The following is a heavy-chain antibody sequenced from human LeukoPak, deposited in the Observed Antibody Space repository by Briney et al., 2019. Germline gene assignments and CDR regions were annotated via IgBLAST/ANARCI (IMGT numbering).Heavy chain of an antibody. V-gene: IGHV3-23*01. J-gene: IGHJ4*02. CDR1: GFTFSSYS. Sequence: GGSLRLSCAASGFTFSSYSMNWVRQAPGKGLEWVSTIGGSGSSTYYADSVKGRFTISRDNSKNTLFLQMNSLRAEDTAIYYCATYRQVLLPFESWGQGTLVTVSS. CDR3: ATYRQVLLPFES. D-gene: IGHD2-8*02. CDR2: IGGSGSST.